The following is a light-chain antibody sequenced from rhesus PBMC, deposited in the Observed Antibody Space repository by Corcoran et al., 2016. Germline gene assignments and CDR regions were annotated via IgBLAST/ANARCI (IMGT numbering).Light chain of an antibody. CDR3: PQYDALPRT. Sequence: DIQMTQSPSSLSASVGDKVTITCHASQGINSRSAWYQQKSGKAPKPLIYSASNLPSGVPSRFSGSGSGTEYTLTISSLQPEIFATYYCPQYDALPRTFGQGAKVELK. J-gene: IGKJ1*01. V-gene: IGKV1-19*01. CDR1: QGINSR. CDR2: SAS.